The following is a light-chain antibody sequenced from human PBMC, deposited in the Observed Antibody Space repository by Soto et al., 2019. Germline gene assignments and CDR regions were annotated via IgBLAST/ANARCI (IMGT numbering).Light chain of an antibody. V-gene: IGKV1-5*03. Sequence: DIQMTQSPSPLFGSVGDRVTITCRSSQTISSWLAWYQQKTGKAPKLLIFKASTLKSGVPSRFSGSGSVTDSTLANSSLQPDAFATYDCQPYNSYTESFGRGTKVELK. CDR1: QTISSW. CDR2: KAS. J-gene: IGKJ1*01. CDR3: QPYNSYTES.